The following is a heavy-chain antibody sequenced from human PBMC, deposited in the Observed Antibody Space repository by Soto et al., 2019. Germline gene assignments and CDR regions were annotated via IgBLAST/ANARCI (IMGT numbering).Heavy chain of an antibody. CDR2: IYYSGST. J-gene: IGHJ6*02. CDR1: GGSVSSGGYY. Sequence: QVQLQESGPGLVKPSQILSLTYTASGGSVSSGGYYWSWIRQHPGKGLEWIGYIYYSGSTYYNPSLKSRVTISVDTSKNQFSLKLSSVTAADTAVYYCARGLVQLWSNSGMDVWGQGTTVTVSS. D-gene: IGHD5-18*01. CDR3: ARGLVQLWSNSGMDV. V-gene: IGHV4-31*03.